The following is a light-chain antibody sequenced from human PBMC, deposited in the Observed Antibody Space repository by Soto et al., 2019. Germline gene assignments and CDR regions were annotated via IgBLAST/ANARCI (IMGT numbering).Light chain of an antibody. J-gene: IGKJ4*01. CDR2: DAS. V-gene: IGKV3-11*01. Sequence: EIVLTQSPATLSLSPGERATLSCRASQSVNNYLAWYQQKPGQAPRLLIYDASSLRSGVPSRFSGSGSGTDFTLTISSLQPEDFATYYCQQAYSFPLTFGGGTKVEIK. CDR1: QSVNNY. CDR3: QQAYSFPLT.